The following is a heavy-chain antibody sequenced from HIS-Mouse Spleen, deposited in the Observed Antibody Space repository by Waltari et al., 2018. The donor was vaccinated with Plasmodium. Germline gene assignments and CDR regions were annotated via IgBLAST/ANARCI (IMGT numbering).Heavy chain of an antibody. J-gene: IGHJ2*01. V-gene: IGHV3-7*01. Sequence: EVQLVESGGGLVQPGGSLRLSCAASGFTFSSDWMSWVRQAPGKGLEWVANIKQDGSENYYVDSVKGRFTISRDNAKNSLYLQMNSLRAEDTAVYYCASSWYWYFDLWGRGTLVTVSS. CDR3: ASSWYWYFDL. D-gene: IGHD6-13*01. CDR2: IKQDGSEN. CDR1: GFTFSSDW.